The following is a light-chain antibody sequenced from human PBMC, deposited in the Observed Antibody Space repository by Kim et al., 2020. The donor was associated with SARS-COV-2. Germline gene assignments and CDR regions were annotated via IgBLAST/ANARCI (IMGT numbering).Light chain of an antibody. V-gene: IGLV1-47*02. J-gene: IGLJ1*01. CDR2: SNN. Sequence: ELTQPPSASGTPGQRVTISCSGSSSNIGSNYVFWYQQLPGTAPKLLIYSNNQRPSGVPDRFSGSKSGTSASLAISGLRSEDEADYYCAAWDDSLSGYVFGTGTKVTVL. CDR3: AAWDDSLSGYV. CDR1: SSNIGSNY.